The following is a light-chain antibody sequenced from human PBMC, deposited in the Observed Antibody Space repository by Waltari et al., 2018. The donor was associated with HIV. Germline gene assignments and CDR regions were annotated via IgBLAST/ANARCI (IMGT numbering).Light chain of an antibody. J-gene: IGLJ1*01. CDR1: SSDVGSYNL. CDR2: EVS. CDR3: CSYVGWSTILYV. Sequence: QSALTQPASVSGSPGESITISCTGLSSDVGSYNLVSWYQQHPGKAPKPLIYEVSKRPSGVSNRVSGSKSGNTASLTISGLQAEDEADYYCCSYVGWSTILYVFGTGTKVTVL. V-gene: IGLV2-23*02.